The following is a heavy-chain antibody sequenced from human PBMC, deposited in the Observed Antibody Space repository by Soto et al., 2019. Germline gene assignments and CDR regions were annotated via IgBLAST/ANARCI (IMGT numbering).Heavy chain of an antibody. CDR1: GYTFTGYY. CDR2: INPNSGGT. CDR3: ARGSKLDRWGAIDI. V-gene: IGHV1-2*04. D-gene: IGHD2-2*03. Sequence: VKVSCKASGYTFTGYYMHWVRQAPGQGLEWMGWINPNSGGTNYAQKFQGWVTMTRDTSISTAYMELSRLRSDDTAVYYCARGSKLDRWGAIDIWGQGTMVTVSS. J-gene: IGHJ3*02.